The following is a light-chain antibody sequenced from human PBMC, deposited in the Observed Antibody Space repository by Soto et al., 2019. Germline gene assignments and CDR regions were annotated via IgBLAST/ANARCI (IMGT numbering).Light chain of an antibody. V-gene: IGLV1-40*01. Sequence: QPVLTQPPSVSGAPGQRITISCTGSKSNIGAGYDIHWYQQLPGTAPKLLIYGNTNRPSGVPDRFSGSKSGTSAFLAIAGLQADDEGDYYCQSYDTSLSGAYVLGTGTKVTVL. CDR1: KSNIGAGYD. CDR3: QSYDTSLSGAYV. CDR2: GNT. J-gene: IGLJ1*01.